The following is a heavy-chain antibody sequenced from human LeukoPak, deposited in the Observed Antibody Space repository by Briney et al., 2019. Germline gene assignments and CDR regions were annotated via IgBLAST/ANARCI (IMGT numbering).Heavy chain of an antibody. J-gene: IGHJ4*02. CDR3: ARGGYCSGGSCSPNSAFDY. V-gene: IGHV4-61*02. D-gene: IGHD2-15*01. CDR2: IYTSGST. CDR1: GGSISSGSYY. Sequence: SETLSLTCTVSGGSISSGSYYWSWIRQPAGKGLEWIGRIYTSGSTNYNPSLKSRVTISVDTSKNQFSLKLSSVTAADTAVYYCARGGYCSGGSCSPNSAFDYWGQGTLVTVSS.